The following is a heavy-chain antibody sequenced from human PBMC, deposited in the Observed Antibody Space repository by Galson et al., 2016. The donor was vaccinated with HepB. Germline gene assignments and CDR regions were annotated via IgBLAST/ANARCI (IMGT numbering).Heavy chain of an antibody. D-gene: IGHD1-26*01. V-gene: IGHV3-64D*06. J-gene: IGHJ4*02. CDR2: ISSNGDTT. Sequence: SQRLSCAASGFTFSDFAIHWVRQAPGKGLEYVAGISSNGDTTYFADSVKGRFTISRDNSKNTVYLQLSSLRVDDTAVYYCVKDGYSGSYDYWGQGTLVTVSS. CDR3: VKDGYSGSYDY. CDR1: GFTFSDFA.